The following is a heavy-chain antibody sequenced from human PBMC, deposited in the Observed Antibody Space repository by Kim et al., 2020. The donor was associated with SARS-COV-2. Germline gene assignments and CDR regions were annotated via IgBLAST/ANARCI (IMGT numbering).Heavy chain of an antibody. CDR2: ISYDGSNK. CDR3: AKDGYYGSGSYYKRARMDV. J-gene: IGHJ6*02. D-gene: IGHD3-10*01. Sequence: GGSLRLSCAASGFTFSSYGMHWVRQAPGKGLEWVAVISYDGSNKYYADSVKGRFTISRDNSKNTLYLQMNSLRAEDTAVYYCAKDGYYGSGSYYKRARMDVWGQGTTVTVSS. CDR1: GFTFSSYG. V-gene: IGHV3-30*18.